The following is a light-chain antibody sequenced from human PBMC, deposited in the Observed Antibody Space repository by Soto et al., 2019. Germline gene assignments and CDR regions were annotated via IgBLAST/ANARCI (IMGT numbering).Light chain of an antibody. CDR1: NTDVGAYDY. CDR2: DVI. J-gene: IGLJ1*01. CDR3: SSYSTISNLV. V-gene: IGLV2-14*03. Sequence: QSALPQPASVSGSPGQSITISCSGTNTDVGAYDYVSWYQQHPGKAPKLILYDVINRPSGVSDRFSGSKSGNTASLTISGLQAEDEAEYFCSSYSTISNLVFGTGTKLTVL.